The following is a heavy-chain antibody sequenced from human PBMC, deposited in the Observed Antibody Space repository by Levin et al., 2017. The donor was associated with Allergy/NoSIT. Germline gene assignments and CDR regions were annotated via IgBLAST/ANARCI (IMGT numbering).Heavy chain of an antibody. CDR2: IIPMFGKA. Sequence: SVKVSCKAFGGTLSNNAISWVRQAPGQGLEGMGGIIPMFGKATYAQQSQGRVPITVDKFTSPAYMQPSRLRPGDTAVYFCARDGDRKGSWSYDAFECWGHGTVVAVSS. J-gene: IGHJ3*01. D-gene: IGHD6-13*01. V-gene: IGHV1-69*06. CDR3: ARDGDRKGSWSYDAFEC. CDR1: GGTLSNNA.